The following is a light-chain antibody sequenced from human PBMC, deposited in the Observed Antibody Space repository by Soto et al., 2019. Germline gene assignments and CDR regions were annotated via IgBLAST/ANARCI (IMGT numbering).Light chain of an antibody. CDR3: QQLNSYPRT. CDR2: AAS. CDR1: QGISSY. V-gene: IGKV1-9*01. Sequence: DIQLTQSPSFLSASVGDRVTITCRASQGISSYLALYQQKPGKAPKLLIYAASTLQSGVPSRFSGSGSGTEFTLTISSLQPEDFAAHYYQQLNSYPRTFGQGTRLDIK. J-gene: IGKJ5*01.